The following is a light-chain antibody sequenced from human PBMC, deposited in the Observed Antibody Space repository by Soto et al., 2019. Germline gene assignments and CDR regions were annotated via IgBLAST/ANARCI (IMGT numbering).Light chain of an antibody. V-gene: IGKV3-15*01. CDR1: QSVSGN. CDR2: GAP. CDR3: QQYNSWPRS. Sequence: EIVMTQSPATLSVSPGERATLSCRASQSVSGNLAWYQQKPGQAPRLLIYGAPTRDTDIPARFSGSGSGTDFTLTISSLQSEEFAVYYCQQYNSWPRSVGQGTKVDIK. J-gene: IGKJ1*01.